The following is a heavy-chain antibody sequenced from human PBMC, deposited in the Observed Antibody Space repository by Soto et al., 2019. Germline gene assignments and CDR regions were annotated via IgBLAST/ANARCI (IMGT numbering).Heavy chain of an antibody. V-gene: IGHV4-59*01. J-gene: IGHJ4*02. CDR3: ASPPHY. CDR2: IYYSGST. CDR1: GGSISSYY. Sequence: PLETLSLTCTVSGGSISSYYWSWIRQPPGKGLEWIGYIYYSGSTNYNPSLKSRVTISVDTSKNQFSLKLSSVTAADTAVYYCASPPHYWGQGTLVTVSS.